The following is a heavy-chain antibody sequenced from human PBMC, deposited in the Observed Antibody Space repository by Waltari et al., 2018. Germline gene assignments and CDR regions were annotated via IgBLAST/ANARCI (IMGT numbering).Heavy chain of an antibody. V-gene: IGHV1-69*01. CDR3: ARTTVVTTAGDYYYYMDV. Sequence: KKPGSSVKVSCKASGGTFSSYAISWVRQAPGQGLEWMGGIIPIFGTANYAQKFQGRVTITADESTSTAYMELSSLRSEDTAVYYCARTTVVTTAGDYYYYMDVWGKGTTVTVSS. D-gene: IGHD4-17*01. CDR1: GGTFSSYA. J-gene: IGHJ6*03. CDR2: IIPIFGTA.